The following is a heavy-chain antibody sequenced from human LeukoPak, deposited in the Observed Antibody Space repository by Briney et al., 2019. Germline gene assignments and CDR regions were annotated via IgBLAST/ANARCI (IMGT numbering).Heavy chain of an antibody. CDR1: GFTFSSYS. CDR2: NSSSSSYI. CDR3: AKDPMRYCSSTSCYGGVDY. Sequence: GGSLRLSCAASGFTFSSYSMNWVRQAPGKGLEWVSSNSSSSSYIYYADSVKGRFTISRDNAKNSLYLQMNSLRAEDTAVYYCAKDPMRYCSSTSCYGGVDYWGQGTLVTVSS. V-gene: IGHV3-21*01. J-gene: IGHJ4*02. D-gene: IGHD2-2*01.